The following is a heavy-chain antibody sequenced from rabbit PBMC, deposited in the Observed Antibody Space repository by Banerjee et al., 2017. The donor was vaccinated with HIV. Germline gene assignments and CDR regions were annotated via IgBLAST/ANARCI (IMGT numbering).Heavy chain of an antibody. Sequence: QEQLEESGGDLVKPEGSLTLTCKASGFSFSASYYMCWVRQAPGKGLEWIACIYTGSSGATYYASWAEGRFTISKTSSTTVTLQMTSLTAADTATYFCARSGYAGGAWTANGSLDLWGQGTLVTVS. CDR1: GFSFSASYY. CDR3: ARSGYAGGAWTANGSLDL. J-gene: IGHJ5*01. V-gene: IGHV1S45*01. CDR2: IYTGSSGAT. D-gene: IGHD4-2*01.